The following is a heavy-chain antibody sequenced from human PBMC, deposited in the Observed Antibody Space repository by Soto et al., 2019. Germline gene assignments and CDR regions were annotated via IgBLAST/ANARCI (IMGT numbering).Heavy chain of an antibody. CDR2: IFDSGST. D-gene: IGHD2-8*01. J-gene: IGHJ2*01. CDR1: GSSISGGVHS. CDR3: AREIMPLTNDWYFDL. Sequence: SETLSLTCTFSGSSISGGVHSWSWIRQPPGKGLEWIGPIFDSGSTYYNPSLKSRLTISVDTSKNQFSLRLSSVTAADTAVYYCAREIMPLTNDWYFDLWGRGTLVTAPQ. V-gene: IGHV4-30-4*01.